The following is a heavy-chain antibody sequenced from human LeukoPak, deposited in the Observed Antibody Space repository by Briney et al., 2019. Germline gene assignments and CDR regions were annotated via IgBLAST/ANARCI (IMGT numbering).Heavy chain of an antibody. D-gene: IGHD6-19*01. CDR1: GGSISSGGYY. J-gene: IGHJ4*02. CDR2: IYYSGST. V-gene: IGHV4-31*03. Sequence: SQTLSLTCTVSGGSISSGGYYWSWIRQHPRKGLEWIGYIYYSGSTYYNPSLKSRVTISVDTSKNQFSLKLSSVTAADTAVYYCARSGGMGSGWDFDYWGQGTLVTVSS. CDR3: ARSGGMGSGWDFDY.